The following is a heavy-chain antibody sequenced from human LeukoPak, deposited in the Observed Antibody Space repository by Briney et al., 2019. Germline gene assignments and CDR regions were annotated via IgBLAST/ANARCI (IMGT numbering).Heavy chain of an antibody. D-gene: IGHD6-19*01. V-gene: IGHV3-23*01. CDR3: ANPATYSSGWYWFDP. Sequence: GSLRLSCAASGFTFSSYAMSWFRRPPGRGRGGVSAISGSGGSTYYADSVKGRFTISRDNSKNTLYLQMNSLRAEDTAVYYCANPATYSSGWYWFDPWGQGTLVTVSS. CDR1: GFTFSSYA. J-gene: IGHJ5*02. CDR2: ISGSGGST.